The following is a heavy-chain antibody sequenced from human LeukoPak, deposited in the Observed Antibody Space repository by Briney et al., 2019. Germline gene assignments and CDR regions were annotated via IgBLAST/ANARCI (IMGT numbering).Heavy chain of an antibody. D-gene: IGHD6-13*01. CDR1: GFTFSSYA. Sequence: GVLRLSCAASGFTFSSYAMHWVRQAPGKGLEWVAVISYDGSNKYYADSVKGRFTISRVNSKNTLYLQMNSLRAEDTAVYYCARVASSSWGAFDIWGQGTMVTVSS. CDR3: ARVASSSWGAFDI. CDR2: ISYDGSNK. V-gene: IGHV3-30-3*01. J-gene: IGHJ3*02.